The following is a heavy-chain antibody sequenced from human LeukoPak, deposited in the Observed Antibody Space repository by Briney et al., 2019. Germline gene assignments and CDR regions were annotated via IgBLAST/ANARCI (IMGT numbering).Heavy chain of an antibody. CDR3: ARLIAAARPIDY. CDR2: IYPGDSDT. D-gene: IGHD6-6*01. Sequence: GESLKSSSKGSGDCFTSYWIGWGRRMPGKGGEWMGIIYPGDSDTRYSPSFQGHVTISADKSISTAYLQWSSLKASDTAMYYCARLIAAARPIDYWGQGTLVTVSS. V-gene: IGHV5-51*01. J-gene: IGHJ4*02. CDR1: GDCFTSYW.